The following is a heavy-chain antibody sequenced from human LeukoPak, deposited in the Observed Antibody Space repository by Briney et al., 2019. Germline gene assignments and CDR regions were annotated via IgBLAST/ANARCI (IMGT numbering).Heavy chain of an antibody. CDR3: ARFPLEPYTSGAIDY. V-gene: IGHV4-59*12. Sequence: SETLSLTCTVSGGSISSYYWSWIRQPPGKGLEWIGYIYYSGSTNYNPSLKSRVTISVDTSKNQFSLRLSSVTAADTAVYYCARFPLEPYTSGAIDYWGQGTLVTVSS. CDR2: IYYSGST. CDR1: GGSISSYY. D-gene: IGHD6-19*01. J-gene: IGHJ4*02.